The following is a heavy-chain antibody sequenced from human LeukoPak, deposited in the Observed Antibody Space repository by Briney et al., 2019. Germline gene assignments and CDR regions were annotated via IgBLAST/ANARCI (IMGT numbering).Heavy chain of an antibody. CDR1: GFTFSSYG. J-gene: IGHJ4*02. D-gene: IGHD2-15*01. CDR3: AKGERYCSGGSCYSFEY. CDR2: ISGSGGST. V-gene: IGHV3-23*01. Sequence: GGSLRLSCAASGFTFSSYGMSWVRQAPGKGLEWVSAISGSGGSTYYADSVKGRFTISRDNSKNTLYLQMNSLRAEDTAVYYCAKGERYCSGGSCYSFEYWGQGTLVTVSP.